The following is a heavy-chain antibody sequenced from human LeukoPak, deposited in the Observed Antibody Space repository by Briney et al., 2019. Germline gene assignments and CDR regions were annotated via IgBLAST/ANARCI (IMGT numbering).Heavy chain of an antibody. CDR1: GYTFTRYG. V-gene: IGHV1-18*01. Sequence: ASVKVSCKASGYTFTRYGISWVRQAPGQGLEWMGWISAYNGNTNYAQKLQGRVTMTTDTSTSTAYMELRSLRSDDTAVYYCARDQGIAATGYYYYYGMDVWGQGTTVTVSS. J-gene: IGHJ6*02. CDR3: ARDQGIAATGYYYYYGMDV. D-gene: IGHD6-13*01. CDR2: ISAYNGNT.